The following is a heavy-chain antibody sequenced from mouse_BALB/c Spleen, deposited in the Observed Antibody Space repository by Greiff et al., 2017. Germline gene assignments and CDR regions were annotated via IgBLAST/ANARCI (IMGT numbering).Heavy chain of an antibody. Sequence: EVKVVESGGGLVKPGGSLKLSCAASGFTFSSYAMSWVRQSPEKRLEWVAEISSGGSYTYYPDTVTGRFTISRDNAKNTLYLEMSSLRSEDTAMYCCAREGNGYFAYWGQGTLVTVSA. D-gene: IGHD1-2*01. J-gene: IGHJ3*01. CDR3: AREGNGYFAY. CDR1: GFTFSSYA. V-gene: IGHV5-9-4*01. CDR2: ISSGGSYT.